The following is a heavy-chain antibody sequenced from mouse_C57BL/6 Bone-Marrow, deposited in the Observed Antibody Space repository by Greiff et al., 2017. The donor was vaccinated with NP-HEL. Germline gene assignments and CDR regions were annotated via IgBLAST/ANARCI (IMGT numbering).Heavy chain of an antibody. V-gene: IGHV1-66*01. CDR1: GYSFTSYY. D-gene: IGHD4-1*01. J-gene: IGHJ3*01. CDR2: IYPGSGNT. CDR3: AREGELGRFAY. Sequence: VQVVESGPELVKPGASVKISCKASGYSFTSYYIHWVKQRPGQGLEWIGWIYPGSGNTKYNEKFKGKATLTADTSSSTAYMQLSSLTSEDSAVYYCAREGELGRFAYWGQGTLVTVSA.